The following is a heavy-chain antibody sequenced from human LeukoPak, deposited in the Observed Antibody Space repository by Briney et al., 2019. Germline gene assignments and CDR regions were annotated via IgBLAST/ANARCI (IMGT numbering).Heavy chain of an antibody. D-gene: IGHD2-15*01. CDR2: IKQDGSEK. J-gene: IGHJ4*02. V-gene: IGHV3-7*03. CDR1: EFNFRNYW. Sequence: GGSLRLSCVVSEFNFRNYWMSWVRQAPGKGLEWVANIKQDGSEKYYVDSVKGRFTISRDNAKNSLYLQMNSLRAEDTAVYYCARDHGRYCSGGSCYFGGFFEYWGQGTLGTVSS. CDR3: ARDHGRYCSGGSCYFGGFFEY.